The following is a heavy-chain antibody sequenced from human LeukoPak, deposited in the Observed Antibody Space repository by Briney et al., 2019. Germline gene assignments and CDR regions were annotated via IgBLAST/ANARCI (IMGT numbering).Heavy chain of an antibody. CDR2: IYYSGST. CDR3: ARSWGPTYYYGSGSKGGACDI. CDR1: GGSISSSSYY. Sequence: PSETLSLTCTVSGGSISSSSYYWGWIRQPPGKGLEWIGSIYYSGSTYYNPSLKSRVTISVDTSKNQFSLKLSSVTAADTAVYYCARSWGPTYYYGSGSKGGACDIWGQGTMVTVSS. D-gene: IGHD3-10*01. J-gene: IGHJ3*02. V-gene: IGHV4-39*01.